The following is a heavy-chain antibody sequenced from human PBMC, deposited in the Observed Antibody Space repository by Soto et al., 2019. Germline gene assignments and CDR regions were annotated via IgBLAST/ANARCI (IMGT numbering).Heavy chain of an antibody. CDR2: IYYSGST. CDR3: ASFDIGNWFDP. V-gene: IGHV4-30-4*01. D-gene: IGHD2-15*01. CDR1: GGSISSGDYY. Sequence: SETLSLTCTVSGGSISSGDYYWSWIRQPPGKGLEWIGYIYYSGSTYYNPSLKSRVTISVDTSKNQFSLKLSSVTAADTAVYYCASFDIGNWFDPWGQGTLVTVSS. J-gene: IGHJ5*02.